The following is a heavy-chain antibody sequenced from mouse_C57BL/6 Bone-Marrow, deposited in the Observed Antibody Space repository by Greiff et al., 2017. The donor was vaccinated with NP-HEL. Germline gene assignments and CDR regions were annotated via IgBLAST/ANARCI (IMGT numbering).Heavy chain of an antibody. J-gene: IGHJ4*01. V-gene: IGHV1-19*01. CDR2: INPYNGGT. CDR1: GYTFTDYY. D-gene: IGHD1-1*01. CDR3: AATTVPMDY. Sequence: EVQLQQSGPVLVKPGATVKMSCKASGYTFTDYYMNWVKQSHGKSLEWIGVINPYNGGTSYNQKFKGKATLTVDKSSSTAYMELNSLTSEDSAVYYCAATTVPMDYWGQGTSVTVSS.